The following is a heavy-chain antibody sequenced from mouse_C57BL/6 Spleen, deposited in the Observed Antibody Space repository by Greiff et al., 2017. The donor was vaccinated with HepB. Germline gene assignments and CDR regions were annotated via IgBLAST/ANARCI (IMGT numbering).Heavy chain of an antibody. V-gene: IGHV5-17*01. D-gene: IGHD3-2*01. CDR3: ARLDSPFAY. Sequence: EVKLVESGGGLVKPGGSLKLSCAASGFTFSDYGMHWVRQAPEKGLEWVAYISSGSSTIYYADTVKGRFTISRDNAKNTLFLQMTSLRSEDTAMYYCARLDSPFAYWGQGTLVTVSA. CDR1: GFTFSDYG. J-gene: IGHJ3*01. CDR2: ISSGSSTI.